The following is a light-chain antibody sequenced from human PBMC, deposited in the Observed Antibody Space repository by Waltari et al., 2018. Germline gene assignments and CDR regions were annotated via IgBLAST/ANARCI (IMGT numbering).Light chain of an antibody. V-gene: IGKV2-30*01. CDR2: QGS. J-gene: IGKJ1*01. Sequence: DVVLTQSPLSLPVTLGPPASISFRSNQRLVYSDGNSYVNWFQQRPGQSPRRLIYQGSNRDSCVPDRFSGSGSGTDFTLKISRVEADDVGVYYCMQATHGPSWTFGQGTKVELK. CDR3: MQATHGPSWT. CDR1: QRLVYSDGNSY.